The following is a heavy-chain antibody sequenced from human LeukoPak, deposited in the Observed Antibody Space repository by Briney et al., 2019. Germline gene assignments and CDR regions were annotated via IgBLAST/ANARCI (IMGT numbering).Heavy chain of an antibody. V-gene: IGHV3-21*01. D-gene: IGHD5-12*01. CDR2: ISSGSTYI. Sequence: GGSLRLSCAASGFTFSSYSMNWVRQAPGKGLEWVSSISSGSTYIYYADSMKGRFTISRDNAKNSLYLQMNSLRAEDTAVYYCARGFGFSGDYFDYWGQGTLVTVSS. CDR1: GFTFSSYS. J-gene: IGHJ4*02. CDR3: ARGFGFSGDYFDY.